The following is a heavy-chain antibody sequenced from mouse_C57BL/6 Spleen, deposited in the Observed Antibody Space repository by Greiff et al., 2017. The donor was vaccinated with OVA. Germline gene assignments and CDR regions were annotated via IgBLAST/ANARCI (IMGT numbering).Heavy chain of an antibody. Sequence: EVKLVESGGGLVKPGGSLKLSCAASGFTFSDYGMHWVRQAPEKGLEWVAYISSGSSTIYYADTVTGRFTISRDNAKNTLFLQMTMLRSEDTAMYYCARVRYYYAMDYWGQGTSVTVSS. J-gene: IGHJ4*01. CDR2: ISSGSSTI. V-gene: IGHV5-17*01. CDR3: ARVRYYYAMDY. CDR1: GFTFSDYG.